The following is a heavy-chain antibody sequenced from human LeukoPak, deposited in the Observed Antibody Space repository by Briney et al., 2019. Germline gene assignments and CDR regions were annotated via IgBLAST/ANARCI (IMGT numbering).Heavy chain of an antibody. V-gene: IGHV3-64D*06. D-gene: IGHD3-10*01. Sequence: GGSLRLSCSASGFTFSRYAMHWVRQAPGKGLEYVSAISSNGGSTYYVDSVKGRFTISRDNSKNTLYLQMSSLRAEDTAVYYCVKDGSGSYYTYYFDYWGQGTLVTVSS. J-gene: IGHJ4*02. CDR1: GFTFSRYA. CDR3: VKDGSGSYYTYYFDY. CDR2: ISSNGGST.